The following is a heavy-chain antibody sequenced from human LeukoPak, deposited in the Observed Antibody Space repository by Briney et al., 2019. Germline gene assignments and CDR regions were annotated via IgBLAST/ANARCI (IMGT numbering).Heavy chain of an antibody. CDR2: INPNSGGT. V-gene: IGHV1-2*06. J-gene: IGHJ4*02. CDR1: GYTFTGYY. CDR3: ARTTRLYGDLPGDY. D-gene: IGHD4-17*01. Sequence: GASVKVSCKASGYTFTGYYMHWVRQAPGQGLEWMGRINPNSGGTNYAQKFQGRVTMTRDTSISTAHMELSRLRSDDTAVYYCARTTRLYGDLPGDYWGQGTLVTVSS.